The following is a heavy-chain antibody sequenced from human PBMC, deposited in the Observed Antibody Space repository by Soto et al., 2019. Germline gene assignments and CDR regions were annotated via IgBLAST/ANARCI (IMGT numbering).Heavy chain of an antibody. CDR3: AHRTTTVTWWFDP. D-gene: IGHD4-17*01. J-gene: IGHJ5*02. CDR1: GFSLTTSGVG. Sequence: QITLKESGPTLVKPTQTLTLTCTFSGFSLTTSGVGVGWICQPPGKALEWLALIYWDDDKRYSPSLKSTLTITKDTSKNQVVRTMTKMDPAHTATYFCAHRTTTVTWWFDPSGQGTLVTVSS. CDR2: IYWDDDK. V-gene: IGHV2-5*02.